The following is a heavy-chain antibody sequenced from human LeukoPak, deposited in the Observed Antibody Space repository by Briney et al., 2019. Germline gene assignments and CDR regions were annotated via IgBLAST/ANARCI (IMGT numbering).Heavy chain of an antibody. CDR1: GGSISSDSYY. J-gene: IGHJ4*02. CDR2: IYTSGST. CDR3: ARTITVAGKYYFDY. D-gene: IGHD6-19*01. V-gene: IGHV4-61*02. Sequence: PSETLALTCTVSGGSISSDSYYWRWIRQPAGKGLEWIGRIYTSGSTNYNPSLKSRVTISVDTSKNQFSLTLSSVTAADTAVYYCARTITVAGKYYFDYWGQGTLVTVSS.